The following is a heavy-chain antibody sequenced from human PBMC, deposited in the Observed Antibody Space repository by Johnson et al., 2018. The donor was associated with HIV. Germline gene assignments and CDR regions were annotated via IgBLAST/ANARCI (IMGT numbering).Heavy chain of an antibody. CDR2: IRSDGDIT. D-gene: IGHD3-22*01. V-gene: IGHV3-30*02. CDR1: GFTFSSYA. CDR3: AKGHSSGYPKDAFDI. J-gene: IGHJ3*02. Sequence: QVQLVESGGGVVQPGRSLRLSCAASGFTFSSYALHWVRQAPGKGLEWVAFIRSDGDITYYVDSVKGRFTISRDNSKNTLYLQMNSLRTEDTAMYYCAKGHSSGYPKDAFDIWGRGTIVTVSS.